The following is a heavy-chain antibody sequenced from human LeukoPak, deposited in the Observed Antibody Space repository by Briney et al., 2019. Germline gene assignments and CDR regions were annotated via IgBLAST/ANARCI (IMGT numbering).Heavy chain of an antibody. CDR2: MNPNSGNT. Sequence: GASVKVSCKTSGYTFTNYDINWVRQATGQGLEWMGWMNPNSGNTGYAQKFQGRVTMTRNTSISTAYMELSSLRSGTRPYYCARPHCSSTDCHPPEWFDPWGQGTLVTVSS. V-gene: IGHV1-8*01. J-gene: IGHJ5*02. CDR3: ARPHCSSTDCHPPEWFDP. D-gene: IGHD2-2*01. CDR1: GYTFTNYD.